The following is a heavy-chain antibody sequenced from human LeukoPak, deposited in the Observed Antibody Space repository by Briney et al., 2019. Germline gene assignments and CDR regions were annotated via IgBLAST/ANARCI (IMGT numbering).Heavy chain of an antibody. CDR3: AKDFRIGYSAHFDY. D-gene: IGHD2-21*01. CDR1: GFTFRSRA. V-gene: IGHV3-23*01. CDR2: IYENGGTT. Sequence: GGSLRLSCVGSGFTFRSRAMSWVRQAPEKGLEFVSGIYENGGTTYYADSVKGRFSISRDNSKNTLYLQMDSLRGEDTAVYYCAKDFRIGYSAHFDYWGQGALVTVSS. J-gene: IGHJ4*02.